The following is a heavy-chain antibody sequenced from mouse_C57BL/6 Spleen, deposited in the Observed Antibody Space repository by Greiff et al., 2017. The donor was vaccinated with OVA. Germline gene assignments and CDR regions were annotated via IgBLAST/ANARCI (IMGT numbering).Heavy chain of an antibody. V-gene: IGHV5-6*02. CDR2: ISSGGSYT. J-gene: IGHJ4*01. D-gene: IGHD2-3*01. CDR3: ARLYDAFYAMDY. CDR1: GFTFSSYG. Sequence: EVMLVESGGDLVKPGGSLTLSCAASGFTFSSYGMSWVRQTPDKRLEWVATISSGGSYTYYPDSVKGRFTISRDNAKNTLYLQMSSLKSEDTAMYYCARLYDAFYAMDYWGKGTSVTVSS.